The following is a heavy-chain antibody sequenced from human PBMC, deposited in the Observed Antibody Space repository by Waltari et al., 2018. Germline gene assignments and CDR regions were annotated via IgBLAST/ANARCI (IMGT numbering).Heavy chain of an antibody. CDR1: GYALSELS. CDR3: ATSNSGGRRGFDY. V-gene: IGHV1-24*01. Sequence: QVQLEQSGAEVKKPGASMKVSCKVSGYALSELSMHWVGQAPGEGLEWMGGFNPEDGESINAQKFRGRVTMTEDTSTETVYMDLSSLRSEDTAVYYCATSNSGGRRGFDYWGQGTLVTVSS. J-gene: IGHJ4*02. CDR2: FNPEDGES. D-gene: IGHD2-15*01.